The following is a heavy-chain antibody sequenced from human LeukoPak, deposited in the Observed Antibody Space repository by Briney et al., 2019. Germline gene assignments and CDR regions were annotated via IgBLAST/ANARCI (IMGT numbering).Heavy chain of an antibody. Sequence: GESLKISCKGSGFSFTSYWIGWVRQMPGKGLEWMGIIYHGDSDTRYSPSFQGQVTMSADKSISTAYLQWTSLKASDTAMYYCARKYCGGGSCYSASFDHWGQGTLVTVSS. CDR2: IYHGDSDT. V-gene: IGHV5-51*01. D-gene: IGHD2-15*01. J-gene: IGHJ4*02. CDR1: GFSFTSYW. CDR3: ARKYCGGGSCYSASFDH.